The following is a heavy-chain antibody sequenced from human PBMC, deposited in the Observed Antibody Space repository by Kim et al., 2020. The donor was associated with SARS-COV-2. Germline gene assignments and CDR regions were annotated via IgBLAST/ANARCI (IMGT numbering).Heavy chain of an antibody. D-gene: IGHD6-19*01. CDR3: ATILSSGWDAFDI. Sequence: SETLSLTCTVSGGSMSSYYCSWIRQPPGKGLEWIGSIYHSGSTNYNPSLKSRVTISLDTSNNQFSLKLSSVTAADTAVYYCATILSSGWDAFDIWGQGTMFTVSS. V-gene: IGHV4-59*01. CDR2: IYHSGST. CDR1: GGSMSSYY. J-gene: IGHJ3*02.